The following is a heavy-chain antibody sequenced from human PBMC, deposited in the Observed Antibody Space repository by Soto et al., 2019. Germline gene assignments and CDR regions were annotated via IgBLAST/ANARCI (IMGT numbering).Heavy chain of an antibody. V-gene: IGHV1-3*01. D-gene: IGHD3-10*01. Sequence: GASSNVSCKAPRYTFTSYAIYWVRQAPGQRLEWMGWINAGNGNTKYSQKFQGRVTITRDTSASTAYMELSSLRSEDTAVYYCARDMGFGLSDYWGQGTLVTVSS. J-gene: IGHJ4*02. CDR2: INAGNGNT. CDR1: RYTFTSYA. CDR3: ARDMGFGLSDY.